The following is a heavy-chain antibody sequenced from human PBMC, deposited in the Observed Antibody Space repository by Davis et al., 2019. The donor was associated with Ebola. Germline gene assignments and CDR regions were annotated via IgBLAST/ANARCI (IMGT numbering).Heavy chain of an antibody. V-gene: IGHV3-11*05. Sequence: GGSLRLSCAASGFAFSDYYMSWIRQAPGKGLEWLSYIVSSSSYTNYADSVKGRFTISRDNATKSLYLQMASLRVEDAAVYYCARGSPTIVGYRDAFDVWGRGTLVTVSS. J-gene: IGHJ3*01. CDR1: GFAFSDYY. CDR2: IVSSSSYT. D-gene: IGHD1-26*01. CDR3: ARGSPTIVGYRDAFDV.